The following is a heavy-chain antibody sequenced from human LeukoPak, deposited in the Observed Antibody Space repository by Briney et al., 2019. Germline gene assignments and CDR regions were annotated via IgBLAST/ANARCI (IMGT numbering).Heavy chain of an antibody. D-gene: IGHD6-19*01. CDR3: AKPHDAAVAGFDY. CDR1: GFTFSSYT. Sequence: GGSLRLSCAASGFTFSSYTMSWVRQAPGRGLEWVSAISGSGGSTYYADSVKGRFTISRDNFKHTLYLQMNSLRAEDTAVYYCAKPHDAAVAGFDYWGQGTLVTVSS. J-gene: IGHJ4*02. V-gene: IGHV3-23*01. CDR2: ISGSGGST.